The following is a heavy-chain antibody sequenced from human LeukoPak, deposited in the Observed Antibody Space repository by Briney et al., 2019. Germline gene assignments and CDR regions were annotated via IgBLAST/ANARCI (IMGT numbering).Heavy chain of an antibody. CDR2: IKEDGSER. V-gene: IGHV3-7*03. D-gene: IGHD6-25*01. CDR1: AFIFSGHW. CDR3: AKNPPFCGYYDR. J-gene: IGHJ5*02. Sequence: GGSLRLSCEGSAFIFSGHWMNWVRQTPGKGLEWVASIKEDGSERQYVDSVKGRFSISRDNTKGSLFLQLNSLRAEDTAVYYCAKNPPFCGYYDRWGQGTLVAVSS.